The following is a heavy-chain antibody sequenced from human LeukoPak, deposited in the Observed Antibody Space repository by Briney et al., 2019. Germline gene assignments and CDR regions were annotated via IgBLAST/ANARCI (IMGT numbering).Heavy chain of an antibody. CDR2: ISPTGSTT. V-gene: IGHV3-74*01. J-gene: IGHJ4*02. CDR3: ARGPNSNWSGLDF. CDR1: GFSFSGHW. D-gene: IGHD6-6*01. Sequence: GSLRLSCTASGFSFSGHWMHWARQLPGKGLVWVSRISPTGSTTSYADSVKGRFPVSRDNAKNTLYLQVNNLRAEDTAVYYCARGPNSNWSGLDFWGQGTLLTVSS.